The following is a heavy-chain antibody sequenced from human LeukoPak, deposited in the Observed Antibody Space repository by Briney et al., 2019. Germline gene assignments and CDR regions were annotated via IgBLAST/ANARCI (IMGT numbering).Heavy chain of an antibody. CDR1: GFTFRSYW. CDR3: ARDTDFDY. V-gene: IGHV3-7*04. J-gene: IGHJ4*02. Sequence: GGSLRLSCAASGFTFRSYWMSWVRQAPGKGLEWVANIKQDGSEKNYVDSVKGRFTISRDNAKNSLYLQMNGLRAEDTAVYYCARDTDFDYWGQGTLVSVSS. D-gene: IGHD4-17*01. CDR2: IKQDGSEK.